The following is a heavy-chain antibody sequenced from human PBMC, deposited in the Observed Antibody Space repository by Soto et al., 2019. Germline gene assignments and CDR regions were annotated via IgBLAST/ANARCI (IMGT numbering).Heavy chain of an antibody. D-gene: IGHD2-2*01. Sequence: KPSETLSLTCAVYGGSFSGYYWSWIRQPPGKGLEWIGEINHSGSTNYNPSLKSRVTISVDTSKNQFSLKLSSVTAADTAVYYCARGSTLYCSSTSCYGLDFDYWGQGTLVTVSS. V-gene: IGHV4-34*01. CDR1: GGSFSGYY. CDR2: INHSGST. CDR3: ARGSTLYCSSTSCYGLDFDY. J-gene: IGHJ4*02.